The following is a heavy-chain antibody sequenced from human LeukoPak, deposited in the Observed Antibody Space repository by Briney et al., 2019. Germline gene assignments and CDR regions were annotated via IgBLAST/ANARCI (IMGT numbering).Heavy chain of an antibody. CDR2: IYYSGST. J-gene: IGHJ4*02. Sequence: SETLSLTCTVSGGSISSYYWSWIRQPPGKGLEWIGYIYYSGSTNYNPSLKSRVTISVDTSKNQFSLKLGSVTAADTAVYYCAAMVRGVTFDYWGQGTLVTVSS. D-gene: IGHD3-10*01. CDR1: GGSISSYY. CDR3: AAMVRGVTFDY. V-gene: IGHV4-59*01.